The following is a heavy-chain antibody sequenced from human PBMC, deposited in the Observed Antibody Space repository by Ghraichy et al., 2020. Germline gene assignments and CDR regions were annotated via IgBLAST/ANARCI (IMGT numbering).Heavy chain of an antibody. CDR2: MNPNSGNT. CDR1: GYTFTSYD. D-gene: IGHD6-19*01. Sequence: ASVKVSCKASGYTFTSYDINWVRQATRQGLEWMGWMNPNSGNTGYAQKFQGRVTITRNTSISTAYMELSSLRSEDTAVYYCARGSSPIPLFLYSSGWSYYFDYWGKGTLVTVSS. CDR3: ARGSSPIPLFLYSSGWSYYFDY. V-gene: IGHV1-8*03. J-gene: IGHJ4*02.